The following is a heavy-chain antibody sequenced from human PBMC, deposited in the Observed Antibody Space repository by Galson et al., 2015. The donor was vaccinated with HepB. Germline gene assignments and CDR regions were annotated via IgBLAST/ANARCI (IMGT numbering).Heavy chain of an antibody. Sequence: SLRLSCAASGFTFSSYDMHWVRQATGKGLEWVSAIGTAGDTYYPGSVKGRFTISRENAKNSLYLQMNSLRAGDTAVYYCARELGGYSGYDDRYYYGMDVWGQGTTVTVSS. CDR3: ARELGGYSGYDDRYYYGMDV. D-gene: IGHD5-12*01. V-gene: IGHV3-13*01. CDR1: GFTFSSYD. J-gene: IGHJ6*02. CDR2: IGTAGDT.